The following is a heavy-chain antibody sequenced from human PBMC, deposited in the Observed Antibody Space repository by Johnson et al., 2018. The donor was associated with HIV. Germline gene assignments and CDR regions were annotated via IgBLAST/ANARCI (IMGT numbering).Heavy chain of an antibody. J-gene: IGHJ3*02. Sequence: VQLVESGGGVVQPGRSLRLSCAASGFTFSSYAMHWVRQAPGKGLEWVAVISYDGSNKYYADSVKGRFTISRDNSKNTLYLQMNSLKTEDTAVYYCTTSLPWSLDAFDIWGQGTMVTVSS. D-gene: IGHD1-14*01. CDR1: GFTFSSYA. CDR2: ISYDGSNK. CDR3: TTSLPWSLDAFDI. V-gene: IGHV3-30*04.